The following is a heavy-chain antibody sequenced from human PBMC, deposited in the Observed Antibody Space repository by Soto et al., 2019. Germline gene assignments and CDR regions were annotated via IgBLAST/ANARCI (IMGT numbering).Heavy chain of an antibody. CDR1: ADSTSRIEYY. Sequence: SQTRSLTWAVSADSTSRIEYYWGWLLHPTGKGRELLGIIYFSGTTYNDPSLQGRVAISVDKSKNTFYLELRSVTAADTAIYYCARLTVYICICSSGHPPHGMDFWGQGTPVTVSS. V-gene: IGHV4-39*07. CDR2: IYFSGTT. D-gene: IGHD2-2*01. CDR3: ARLTVYICICSSGHPPHGMDF. J-gene: IGHJ6*02.